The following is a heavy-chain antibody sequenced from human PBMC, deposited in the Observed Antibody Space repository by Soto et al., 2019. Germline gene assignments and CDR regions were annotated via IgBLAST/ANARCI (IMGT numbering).Heavy chain of an antibody. CDR3: TSGYNSNDNCFDP. D-gene: IGHD1-1*01. V-gene: IGHV4-39*01. CDR1: GASIGVHSYY. J-gene: IGHJ5*02. CDR2: SYCSGTT. Sequence: SETLSLTCTVSGASIGVHSYYWTWIRQPPGKGLEWIGSSYCSGTTYFNPSLKSRATISVDTSKNQFSLRLTSVTAADTAIFYRTSGYNSNDNCFDPWGTRDLVTVSS.